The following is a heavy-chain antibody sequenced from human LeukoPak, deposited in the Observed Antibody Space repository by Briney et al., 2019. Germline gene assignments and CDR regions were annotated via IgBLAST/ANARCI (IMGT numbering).Heavy chain of an antibody. D-gene: IGHD1-26*01. Sequence: PGGSLRLSCAASGFTFSSYGMHWVRQAPGKGLEWVAVIWYDGSNKYYADSVKGRFTISRDNSKNTLYLQMNSLRAEDTAVYYCARAKWRVGATTEAVFDYWGQGTLVTVSS. CDR3: ARAKWRVGATTEAVFDY. J-gene: IGHJ4*02. V-gene: IGHV3-33*01. CDR2: IWYDGSNK. CDR1: GFTFSSYG.